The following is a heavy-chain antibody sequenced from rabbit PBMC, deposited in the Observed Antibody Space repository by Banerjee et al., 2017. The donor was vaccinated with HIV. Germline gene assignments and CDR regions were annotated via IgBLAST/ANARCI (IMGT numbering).Heavy chain of an antibody. J-gene: IGHJ2*01. D-gene: IGHD5-1*01. CDR3: ARFGAYNDAFDP. CDR1: FSFSSTYY. Sequence: FSFSSTYYMCWVRQAPGKGLEWIACIYAGSGSSHYASWAKGRFTISKTSSTTVTLQMTSLTAADTATYFCARFGAYNDAFDPWGPGTLVTVS. CDR2: IYAGSGSS. V-gene: IGHV1S40*01.